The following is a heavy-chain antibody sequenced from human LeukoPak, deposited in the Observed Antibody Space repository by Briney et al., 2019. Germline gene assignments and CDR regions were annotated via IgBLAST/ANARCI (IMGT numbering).Heavy chain of an antibody. D-gene: IGHD3-10*01. V-gene: IGHV3-11*01. CDR3: AKATMIRGVNKSYYYYMDV. CDR1: GFTFSDYY. Sequence: GGSLRLSCAASGFTFSDYYMSWIRQAPGKGLEWVSYISSSSSTIYYADSVKGRFTISRDNAKNSLYLQMNSLRAEDTAVYYCAKATMIRGVNKSYYYYMDVWGKGTTVTISS. CDR2: ISSSSSTI. J-gene: IGHJ6*03.